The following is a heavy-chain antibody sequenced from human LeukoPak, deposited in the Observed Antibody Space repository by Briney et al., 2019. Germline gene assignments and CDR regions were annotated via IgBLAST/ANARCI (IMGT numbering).Heavy chain of an antibody. CDR2: IIPIFGTA. Sequence: ASVKVSCKASGGTFSSYAISWVRQAPGQGLEWMGRIIPIFGTANYAQKFQGRVTITTDESTSTAYMELSSLRSEDTAVYYCARMGGYYDSGSYSDWGQGTLVTVSS. D-gene: IGHD3-10*01. CDR3: ARMGGYYDSGSYSD. CDR1: GGTFSSYA. J-gene: IGHJ4*02. V-gene: IGHV1-69*05.